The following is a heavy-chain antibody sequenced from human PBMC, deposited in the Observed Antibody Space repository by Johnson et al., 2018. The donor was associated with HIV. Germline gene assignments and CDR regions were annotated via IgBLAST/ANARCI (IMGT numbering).Heavy chain of an antibody. Sequence: QVQLVESGGGVVQPGRSLRLSCAASGFTFSNYGMHWVRQAPGTGLERVAFIRDDESNKYYAASLKGRFTISRDNSKNTLYLQMNSLRAEDTAVYYCARVQWLILDAFDIWGQGTMVTVSS. V-gene: IGHV3-30*02. J-gene: IGHJ3*02. CDR3: ARVQWLILDAFDI. D-gene: IGHD6-19*01. CDR2: IRDDESNK. CDR1: GFTFSNYG.